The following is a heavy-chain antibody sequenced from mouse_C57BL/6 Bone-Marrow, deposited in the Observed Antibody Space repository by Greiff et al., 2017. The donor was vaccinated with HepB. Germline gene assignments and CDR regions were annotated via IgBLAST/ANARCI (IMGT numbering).Heavy chain of an antibody. CDR1: GYAFTNYL. CDR2: INPGRGGT. D-gene: IGHD3-1*01. CDR3: ARCSSYYFDY. Sequence: VQLQQSGAELVRPGTSVKVSCKASGYAFTNYLIEWVKQRPGQGLEWIGVINPGRGGTNYNEKFKGKATLTADKSSSTAYMQLSSLTSEDSAVYFCARCSSYYFDYGGQGTTLTVSS. V-gene: IGHV1-54*01. J-gene: IGHJ2*01.